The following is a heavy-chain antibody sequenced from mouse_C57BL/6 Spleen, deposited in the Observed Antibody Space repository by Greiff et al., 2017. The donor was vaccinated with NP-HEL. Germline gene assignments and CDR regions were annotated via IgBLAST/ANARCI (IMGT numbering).Heavy chain of an antibody. CDR1: GYTFTSYW. Sequence: QVQLQQSGAELVMPGASVKLSCKASGYTFTSYWMHWVKQRPGQGLEWIGEIDPSDSYTNYNQKFKGKSTLTVDKSSSTAYMQLSSLTSEDSAVYYCARDYYGSSFLYYAMDYWGQGTSVTVSS. V-gene: IGHV1-69*01. CDR2: IDPSDSYT. CDR3: ARDYYGSSFLYYAMDY. J-gene: IGHJ4*01. D-gene: IGHD1-1*01.